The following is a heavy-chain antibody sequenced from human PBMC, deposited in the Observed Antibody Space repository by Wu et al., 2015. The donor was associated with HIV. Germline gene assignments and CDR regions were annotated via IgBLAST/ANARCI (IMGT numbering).Heavy chain of an antibody. V-gene: IGHV1-2*02. D-gene: IGHD2-21*01. CDR3: ARDLGDDFAVRGFYWYMDV. CDR1: GYTFTAHY. CDR2: IRPDSGAT. J-gene: IGHJ6*03. Sequence: QVQLEQSGAEVTKPGASVRVSCQTSGYTFTAHYIHWVRQAPGQGLEWMGWIRPDSGATNYAERFEDRVTMTRDASISTAYMQLRRLRSDDTAVYFCARDLGDDFAVRGFYWYMDVWGRGTAITVSS.